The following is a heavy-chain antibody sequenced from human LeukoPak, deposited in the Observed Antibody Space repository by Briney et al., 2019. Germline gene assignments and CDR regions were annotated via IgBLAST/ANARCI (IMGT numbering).Heavy chain of an antibody. V-gene: IGHV1-2*02. J-gene: IGHJ6*02. Sequence: EASVKVSCKASGYTFTGYYMHWVRQAPGQGLEWMGWINPNSGGTNYAQKFQGRVTMTRDTSISTAYIELSRLRSDDTAVYYCARDPVLLWFGELSVYYYYYGMDVWGQGTTVTVSS. CDR1: GYTFTGYY. D-gene: IGHD3-10*01. CDR3: ARDPVLLWFGELSVYYYYYGMDV. CDR2: INPNSGGT.